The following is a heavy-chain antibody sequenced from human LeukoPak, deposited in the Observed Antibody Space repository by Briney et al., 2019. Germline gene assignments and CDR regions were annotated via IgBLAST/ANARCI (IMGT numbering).Heavy chain of an antibody. Sequence: SVKVSCKASGGTFSSYAISWVRQAPGQGLEWMGGIIPIFGTANYAQKFQGRVTITADESTSTAYMELSSLRSEDTAVYYCAGGGSGYLAAHDAFDIWGQGTMVTVSS. D-gene: IGHD3-22*01. CDR1: GGTFSSYA. CDR3: AGGGSGYLAAHDAFDI. V-gene: IGHV1-69*13. J-gene: IGHJ3*02. CDR2: IIPIFGTA.